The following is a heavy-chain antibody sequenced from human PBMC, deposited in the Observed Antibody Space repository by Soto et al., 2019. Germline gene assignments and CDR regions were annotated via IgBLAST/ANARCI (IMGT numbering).Heavy chain of an antibody. D-gene: IGHD4-17*01. CDR3: ASSTRGSYGDYN. CDR2: ITSDGSST. V-gene: IGHV3-74*01. Sequence: EAHLVESGGGLVQPGGSLRLSCAASGFTFSNYWIHWVRQAPGKGLVWVSRITSDGSSTNYADSVKGRFSITRDNAKNTVYLQTNRLRAEDTAMFYCASSTRGSYGDYNWGQATLVNASP. J-gene: IGHJ4*02. CDR1: GFTFSNYW.